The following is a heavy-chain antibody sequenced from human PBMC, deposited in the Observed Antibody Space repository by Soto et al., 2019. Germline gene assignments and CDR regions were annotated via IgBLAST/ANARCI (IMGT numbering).Heavy chain of an antibody. CDR1: GYTFTTYG. CDR2: INADNGNT. Sequence: QVQLVQSGAEVKKSGASVKVSCKACGYTFTTYGMHWVRQAPGQRLEWMGWINADNGNTKYSQKFQGRVTITRDTSASTAYMDLSSLRSEDTAVYYCARGGERKDGRKDYYYYYGLDVWGQGTTVTVSS. CDR3: ARGGERKDGRKDYYYYYGLDV. D-gene: IGHD2-21*01. V-gene: IGHV1-3*01. J-gene: IGHJ6*02.